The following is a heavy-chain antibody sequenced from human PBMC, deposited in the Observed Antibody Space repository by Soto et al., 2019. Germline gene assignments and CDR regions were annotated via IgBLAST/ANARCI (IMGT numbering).Heavy chain of an antibody. CDR3: ARGTPSPLIVRSSRGPWFDP. CDR1: GGSVSSGSYY. V-gene: IGHV4-61*01. CDR2: MYYGGRT. D-gene: IGHD2-15*01. J-gene: IGHJ5*02. Sequence: PSETLSLTCTVSGGSVSSGSYYWSWIRQPPGKGLEWIGYMYYGGRTTYNPSLKSRVTISVDTSKMQVSLKLSSVTAADTAVYFCARGTPSPLIVRSSRGPWFDPWGQGTLVTVSS.